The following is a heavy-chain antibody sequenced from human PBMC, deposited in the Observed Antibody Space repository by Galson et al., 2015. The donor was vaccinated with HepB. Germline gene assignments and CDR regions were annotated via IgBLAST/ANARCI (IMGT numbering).Heavy chain of an antibody. CDR3: TRRTGYSSSWYSGRDDYYYGMDV. Sequence: SLRLSCAASGFTFGDYAMSWFRQAPGKGLEWVGFIRSKAYGGTTEYAASVKGRFTISRDDSKSIAYLQMNSLKTEDTAVYYCTRRTGYSSSWYSGRDDYYYGMDVWGQGTTVTVSS. D-gene: IGHD6-13*01. V-gene: IGHV3-49*03. J-gene: IGHJ6*02. CDR2: IRSKAYGGTT. CDR1: GFTFGDYA.